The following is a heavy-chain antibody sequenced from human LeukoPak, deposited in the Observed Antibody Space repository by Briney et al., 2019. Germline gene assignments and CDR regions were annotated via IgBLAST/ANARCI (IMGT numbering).Heavy chain of an antibody. D-gene: IGHD1-26*01. CDR1: GFTFSSYE. V-gene: IGHV3-7*01. CDR2: IKQDGSEK. Sequence: GGSLRLSCEASGFTFSSYEMNWVRQAPGKGLEWVANIKQDGSEKYYVDSVKGRFTISRDNAKNSLYLQMNSLRAEDTAVYYCARVLGGSYFDYWGQGTLVTVSS. CDR3: ARVLGGSYFDY. J-gene: IGHJ4*02.